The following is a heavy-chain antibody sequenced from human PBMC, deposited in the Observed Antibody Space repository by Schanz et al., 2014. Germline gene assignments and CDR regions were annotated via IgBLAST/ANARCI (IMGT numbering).Heavy chain of an antibody. CDR3: VKDLQRELLRDDHYYGMDV. V-gene: IGHV3-30*02. CDR2: IRYDGVNK. J-gene: IGHJ6*02. CDR1: GFSFSGFA. D-gene: IGHD1-26*01. Sequence: QVQLEESGGGVVQPGGSLRLSCVASGFSFSGFAVHWVRQAPGKGLEWVSFIRYDGVNKYYADSVKGRFTTSRDNSKNTMYLQMNSLRAEDTAVYYCVKDLQRELLRDDHYYGMDVWGQGTTVTVSS.